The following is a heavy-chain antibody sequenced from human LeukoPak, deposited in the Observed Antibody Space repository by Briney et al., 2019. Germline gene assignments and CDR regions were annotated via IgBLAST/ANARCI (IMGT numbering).Heavy chain of an antibody. D-gene: IGHD3-22*01. V-gene: IGHV4-34*01. J-gene: IGHJ4*02. CDR2: INHSGST. Sequence: SETLSLTCAVYGGSFSGYYWSWIRQPPGKGLEWIGEINHSGSTNYNPSLKSRVTISVDTSKNQFSLKLSSVTAADTAVYYCARGYDSSGYYPLNYWGQGTLVTVSS. CDR3: ARGYDSSGYYPLNY. CDR1: GGSFSGYY.